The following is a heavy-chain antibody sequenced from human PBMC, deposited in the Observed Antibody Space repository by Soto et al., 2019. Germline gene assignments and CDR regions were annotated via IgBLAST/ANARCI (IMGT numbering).Heavy chain of an antibody. V-gene: IGHV4-59*08. CDR2: IYYSGNT. CDR1: GGSFNSYY. CDR3: ARRRVAPPVVFDY. Sequence: QVQLQESGPGLVKPSETLSLTCTVSGGSFNSYYWSWIRQSPGKGLEWIGYIYYSGNTNYNPSLKSRVTMSVDTSKSQFSLNLNSVTAADTAVYYCARRRVAPPVVFDYWGQGTLVPVSS. J-gene: IGHJ4*02.